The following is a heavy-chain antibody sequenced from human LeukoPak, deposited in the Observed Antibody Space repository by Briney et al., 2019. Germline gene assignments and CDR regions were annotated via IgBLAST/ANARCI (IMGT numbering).Heavy chain of an antibody. CDR3: AREGNSSGYYSDAFDI. D-gene: IGHD3-22*01. J-gene: IGHJ3*02. Sequence: PSETLSLTCTVSGGSISSSSYYWGWIRQPPGNGLERIGSIYYSGSTYYNPSLKSRVTISVDTSKNQFSLKLSSVTAADTAVYYCAREGNSSGYYSDAFDIWGQGTMVTVSS. CDR1: GGSISSSSYY. V-gene: IGHV4-39*07. CDR2: IYYSGST.